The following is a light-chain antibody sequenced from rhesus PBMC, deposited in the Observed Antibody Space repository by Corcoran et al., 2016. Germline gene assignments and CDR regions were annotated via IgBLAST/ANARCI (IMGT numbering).Light chain of an antibody. CDR3: EQTLQTPYS. J-gene: IGKJ2*01. CDR1: QSLLLSNGYTY. CDR2: EVS. Sequence: DIVMTQTPLSLSVTPGEPASISCRSSQSLLLSNGYTYLHWYLQKPGQSPPPLIYEVSNRALGSPDRLSGSGSGTYFTLKISRVEAEEVGVYYCEQTLQTPYSFGQGTKVEIK. V-gene: IGKV2-78*01.